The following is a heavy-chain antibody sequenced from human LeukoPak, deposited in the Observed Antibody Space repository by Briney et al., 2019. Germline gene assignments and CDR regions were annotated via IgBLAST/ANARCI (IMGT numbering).Heavy chain of an antibody. CDR3: ARDRYCSSTSCFHNWFDP. J-gene: IGHJ5*02. D-gene: IGHD2-2*01. V-gene: IGHV1-69*04. CDR1: GGTFSSYT. Sequence: SVKVSCKASGGTFSSYTISWVRQAPGQGLEWMGRIIPILGIANYAQKFQGRVTITADKSTSTAYIELSSLRSEDTAVYYCARDRYCSSTSCFHNWFDPWGQGTLVTVSS. CDR2: IIPILGIA.